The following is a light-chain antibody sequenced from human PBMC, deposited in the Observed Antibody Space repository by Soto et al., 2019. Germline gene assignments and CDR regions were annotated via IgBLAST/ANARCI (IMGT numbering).Light chain of an antibody. CDR2: AAS. V-gene: IGKV1-17*02. CDR1: QTLKSY. CDR3: QHYYSYPLS. J-gene: IGKJ4*01. Sequence: DIQMTQSPSSLSASVGYRFTITCRASQTLKSYLAWYQQKPGQAPKLLIYAASTLDAGVPSRLRGSGSGTDLTLTISNMQHEDFETYQCQHYYSYPLSFAGGTKVDI.